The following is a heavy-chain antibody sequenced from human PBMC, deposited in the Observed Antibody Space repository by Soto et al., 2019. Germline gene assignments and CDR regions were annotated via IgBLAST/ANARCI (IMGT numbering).Heavy chain of an antibody. CDR1: GFTVSNNY. CDR3: ATHPGGGGY. D-gene: IGHD3-10*01. V-gene: IGHV3-53*01. Sequence: EVQLVESGGGLIQPGGSLRLSCAVSGFTVSNNYMSWVRQAPGKGLEGVSVIYSGGYTAYGDSVKGRFTISRDNSKNTPNLKMKTLGPAAPAFFSWATHPGGGGYWGQGTLVTVSS. J-gene: IGHJ4*02. CDR2: IYSGGYT.